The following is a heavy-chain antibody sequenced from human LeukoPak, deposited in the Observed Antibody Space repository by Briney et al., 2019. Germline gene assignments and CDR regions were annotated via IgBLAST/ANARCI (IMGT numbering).Heavy chain of an antibody. V-gene: IGHV4-31*03. J-gene: IGHJ3*02. CDR2: IYYTGST. CDR1: GGSIRNGDYY. Sequence: PSETLSLTCTVSGGSIRNGDYYWSWIRQHPGKGLEWIGYIYYTGSTYYNASLKSRVTISLDTSKNRLSLKLSAVTAADTAVYYCARKRVDGFDIWGQGTMVTVSS. CDR3: ARKRVDGFDI.